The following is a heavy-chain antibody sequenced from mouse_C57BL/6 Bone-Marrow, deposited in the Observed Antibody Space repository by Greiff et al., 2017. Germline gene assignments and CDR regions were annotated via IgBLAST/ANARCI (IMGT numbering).Heavy chain of an antibody. Sequence: VQLKESGAELVKPGASVKMSCKASGYTFTTYPIEWMKQNHGKSLEWIGNFHPYNDDTKYNEKFKGKATLTVEKSSSTVYLELSRLTSDDSAVYYWARMGFYYYAMDYWGQGTSVTVSS. V-gene: IGHV1-47*01. J-gene: IGHJ4*01. D-gene: IGHD4-1*01. CDR3: ARMGFYYYAMDY. CDR2: FHPYNDDT. CDR1: GYTFTTYP.